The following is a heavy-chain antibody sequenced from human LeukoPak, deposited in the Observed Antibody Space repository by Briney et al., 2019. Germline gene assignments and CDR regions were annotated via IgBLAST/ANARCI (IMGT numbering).Heavy chain of an antibody. CDR2: IKEDGSEK. Sequence: GGSLRLSCAASGFTLSSYWMSWVRQAPGKGLEWVANIKEDGSEKYYVDSVKGRFTISRDNAKNSLYLQMNSLRAEDTAVYYCARDAWHDQSDYWGPGALVTVSS. CDR1: GFTLSSYW. J-gene: IGHJ4*02. D-gene: IGHD3-3*01. CDR3: ARDAWHDQSDY. V-gene: IGHV3-7*01.